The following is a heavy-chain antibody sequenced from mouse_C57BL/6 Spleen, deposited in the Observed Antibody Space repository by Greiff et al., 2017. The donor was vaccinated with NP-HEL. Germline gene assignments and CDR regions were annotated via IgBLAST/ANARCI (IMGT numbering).Heavy chain of an antibody. V-gene: IGHV1-82*01. J-gene: IGHJ2*01. CDR2: IYPGDGDT. CDR1: GYAFSSSW. CDR3: ARSPDSSVPFDY. D-gene: IGHD3-2*02. Sequence: VQLQQSGPELVKPGASVKISCKASGYAFSSSWMNWVKQRPGKGLEWIGRIYPGDGDTNYNGKFKGKATLTADKSSSTAYMQLSSLTSEDSAVYFCARSPDSSVPFDYWGQGTTLTVSS.